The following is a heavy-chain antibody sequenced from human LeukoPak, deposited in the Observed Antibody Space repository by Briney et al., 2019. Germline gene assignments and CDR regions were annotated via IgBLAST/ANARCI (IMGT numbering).Heavy chain of an antibody. Sequence: PSETLSLTCTVSGGSISSFYWSWIRQPAEEGLEWIGRIYTSGSTNYNPSRKSRVTMSVDTSKIQFSLKLSSVTAADTAVYYCARVSDTYQALDIWGQGTMVTVSS. CDR2: IYTSGST. CDR1: GGSISSFY. J-gene: IGHJ3*02. V-gene: IGHV4-4*07. CDR3: ARVSDTYQALDI.